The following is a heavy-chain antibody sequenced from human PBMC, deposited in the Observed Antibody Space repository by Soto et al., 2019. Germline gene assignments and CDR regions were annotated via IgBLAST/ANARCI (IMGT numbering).Heavy chain of an antibody. CDR3: ATLTKYDILTGFYPC. V-gene: IGHV3-66*01. J-gene: IGHJ4*02. CDR2: IYSDGST. Sequence: EVQLVESGGGLVQPGGSLRLSCAASGFTVNSNYMSWVRQAPGKGLEGVSVIYSDGSTYYADSVKGRFIISRDNSNNTLYFQMNSLRAEDTAVYYCATLTKYDILTGFYPCWGQGTLVTVSS. D-gene: IGHD3-9*01. CDR1: GFTVNSNY.